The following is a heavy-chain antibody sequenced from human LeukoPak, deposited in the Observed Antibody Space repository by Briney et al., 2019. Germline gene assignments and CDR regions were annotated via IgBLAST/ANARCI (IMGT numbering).Heavy chain of an antibody. J-gene: IGHJ6*03. D-gene: IGHD3-10*01. Sequence: SETLSLTCTVSGGSISSGSYYWSWIRQPAGKGLEWIGRIYTSGSTNYNPSLKSRVTISVDTSKNQFSLKLSSVTAADTAVYYCARDRAEWFGELLIMDVWGKGTTVTISS. CDR2: IYTSGST. CDR3: ARDRAEWFGELLIMDV. CDR1: GGSISSGSYY. V-gene: IGHV4-61*02.